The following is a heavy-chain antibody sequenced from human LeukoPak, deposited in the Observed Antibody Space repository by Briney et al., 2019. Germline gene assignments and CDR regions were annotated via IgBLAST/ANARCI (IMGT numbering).Heavy chain of an antibody. CDR3: ARSYGSGRPWGYYFDY. CDR1: GFTFSSYS. V-gene: IGHV3-48*04. Sequence: PGGSLRLSCAASGFTFSSYSMNWVRQAPGKGLGWVSYISSSSSTIYYADSVKGRFTISRDNAKNSLYLQMNSLRAEDTAVYYCARSYGSGRPWGYYFDYWGQGTLVTVSS. J-gene: IGHJ4*02. D-gene: IGHD3-10*01. CDR2: ISSSSSTI.